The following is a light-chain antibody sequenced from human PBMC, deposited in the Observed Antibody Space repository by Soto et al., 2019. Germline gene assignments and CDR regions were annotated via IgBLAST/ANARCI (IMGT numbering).Light chain of an antibody. V-gene: IGKV1-12*01. Sequence: DIQMTQSPSSVSASVGDRVPITCRSRQGIGSWLAWYQQKPGKAPNLLIYAASTLQSGGPSRFIGSGSGPDFTLTISSLQPEDFATYFCQQATSCPLTFSGGTKVGVK. J-gene: IGKJ4*01. CDR2: AAS. CDR1: QGIGSW. CDR3: QQATSCPLT.